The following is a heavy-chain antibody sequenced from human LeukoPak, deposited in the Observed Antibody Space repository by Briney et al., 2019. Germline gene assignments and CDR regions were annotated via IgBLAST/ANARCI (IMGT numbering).Heavy chain of an antibody. CDR1: GFSFTRHS. D-gene: IGHD3-10*01. CDR2: VSSSSVSI. V-gene: IGHV3-48*04. CDR3: ARSYYYGSGTYFDGFDL. Sequence: GGSLRLSCVASGFSFTRHSMNWVRQAPGKGLEWISYVSSSSVSIYYADSVKGRITISRDNAKELVYLQMNSLRAEDTAVYYFARSYYYGSGTYFDGFDLWGQGTMVTVSS. J-gene: IGHJ3*01.